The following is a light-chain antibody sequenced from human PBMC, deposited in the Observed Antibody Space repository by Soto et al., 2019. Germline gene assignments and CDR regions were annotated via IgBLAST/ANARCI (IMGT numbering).Light chain of an antibody. CDR3: QHYDNLPYT. CDR1: QDITKY. CDR2: DAS. V-gene: IGKV1-33*01. Sequence: DIQMTQSPSSLFASVGDRVTITCQASQDITKYLSWFQQKPGKVPKLLIYDASELETGVPSRFSGSGSGTDFTFTISSLQPEDIATYYCQHYDNLPYTFGQGTKLEMK. J-gene: IGKJ2*01.